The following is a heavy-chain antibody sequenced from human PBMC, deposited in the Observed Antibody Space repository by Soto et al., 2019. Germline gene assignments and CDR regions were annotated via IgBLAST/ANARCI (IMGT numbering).Heavy chain of an antibody. CDR2: IYYSGST. CDR3: ARLDDSSGWYGGAFDI. CDR1: GGSISSSSYY. J-gene: IGHJ3*02. V-gene: IGHV4-39*01. Sequence: PSETLSLTCTVSGGSISSSSYYWGWIRQPPGKGLEWIGSIYYSGSTYYNPSLKSRVTISVDTSKNQFSLKLSSVTAADTAVYYCARLDDSSGWYGGAFDIWGQGTMVT. D-gene: IGHD6-19*01.